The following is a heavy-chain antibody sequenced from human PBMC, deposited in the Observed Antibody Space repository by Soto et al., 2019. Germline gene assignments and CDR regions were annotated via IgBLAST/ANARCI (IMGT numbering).Heavy chain of an antibody. J-gene: IGHJ6*02. V-gene: IGHV1-8*01. D-gene: IGHD6-19*01. CDR3: ARAGGSGWYGYYYYYGMDV. CDR1: GYTFTSYD. Sequence: GASVKVSCKASGYTFTSYDINWVRQATGQGLEWMGWMNPNSGNTGYAQKFQGRVTMTRNTSISTAYMELSSLRSEDTAVYYCARAGGSGWYGYYYYYGMDVWGQGTTVTVS. CDR2: MNPNSGNT.